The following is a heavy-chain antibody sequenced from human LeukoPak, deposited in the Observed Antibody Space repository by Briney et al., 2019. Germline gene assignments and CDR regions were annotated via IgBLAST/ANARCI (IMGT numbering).Heavy chain of an antibody. D-gene: IGHD3-10*01. J-gene: IGHJ4*02. V-gene: IGHV1-69*05. CDR2: IIPIFSTA. Sequence: SVKVSCKASGGTFSTYAINWVRQAPGQGLEWMGGIIPIFSTANYAQKFQGRVTISTDESTSTAYMELSSLISEDTAVYYCARVFARGGEISGSYYYYWGQGTLVTVSS. CDR3: ARVFARGGEISGSYYYY. CDR1: GGTFSTYA.